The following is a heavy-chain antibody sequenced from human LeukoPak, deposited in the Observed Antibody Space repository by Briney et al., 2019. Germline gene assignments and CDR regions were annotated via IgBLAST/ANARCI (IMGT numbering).Heavy chain of an antibody. CDR3: ARARRVGADGGFDY. V-gene: IGHV3-9*01. Sequence: GGSLRLSCAASGFTFDDYAMHWVRQGPGKGLEWVSGISWNSGSIGYADSVKGRFTISRDNAKKSLYLQMNSLRAEDTAVYYCARARRVGADGGFDYWGQGTPVTVSS. CDR2: ISWNSGSI. CDR1: GFTFDDYA. J-gene: IGHJ4*02. D-gene: IGHD1-26*01.